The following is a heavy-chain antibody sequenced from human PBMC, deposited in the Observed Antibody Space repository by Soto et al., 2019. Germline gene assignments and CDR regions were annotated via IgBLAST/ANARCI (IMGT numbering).Heavy chain of an antibody. V-gene: IGHV1-69*12. Sequence: QVQLVQSGAEVKKPGSSVKVSCKASGGTFSSYAISWVRQAPGQGLEWMGGIIPIFGTANYAQKFQGRVTITADESTSTAYMELSSLRSDDTAVYYCATKYDSSGYYSYYYYGMDVWGQGTTVTVSS. CDR2: IIPIFGTA. J-gene: IGHJ6*02. CDR3: ATKYDSSGYYSYYYYGMDV. D-gene: IGHD3-22*01. CDR1: GGTFSSYA.